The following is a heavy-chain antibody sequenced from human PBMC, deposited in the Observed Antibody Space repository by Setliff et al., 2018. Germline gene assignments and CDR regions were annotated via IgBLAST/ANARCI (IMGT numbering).Heavy chain of an antibody. V-gene: IGHV4-39*01. CDR3: ATCRYQVPYDY. D-gene: IGHD2-2*01. CDR2: MYDSGKT. J-gene: IGHJ4*02. Sequence: LSLTCTVPGDSISSISYYWGWIRHPPGKGLEWIGTMYDSGKTYYNPSLKSRVTISVDTSKNQFSLRVRSVTAADTAVYYCATCRYQVPYDYWGQGKLVTVSS. CDR1: GDSISSISYY.